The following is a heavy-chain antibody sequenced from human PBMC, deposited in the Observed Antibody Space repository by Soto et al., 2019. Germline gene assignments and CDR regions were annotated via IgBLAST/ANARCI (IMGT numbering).Heavy chain of an antibody. CDR2: IYTSGST. V-gene: IGHV4-4*07. J-gene: IGHJ3*02. CDR3: ARGDIAAAGDFNSIDAFDI. Sequence: SETLSLTCTDSGGSISRYYWSWIRQPAGKGLEWIGRIYTSGSTNYNPSLKSRVTMSVDTSKNQFSLKLSSVTAADTAVYYCARGDIAAAGDFNSIDAFDIWGQGTMVTVSS. D-gene: IGHD6-13*01. CDR1: GGSISRYY.